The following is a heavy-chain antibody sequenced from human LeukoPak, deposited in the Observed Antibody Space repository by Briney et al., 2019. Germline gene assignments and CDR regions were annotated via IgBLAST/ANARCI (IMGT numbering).Heavy chain of an antibody. J-gene: IGHJ5*02. V-gene: IGHV4-38-2*01. Sequence: PGGSLRLSCAASGFTFSNYAITWVRQSPGKGLEWNGSIYNTASTYYNPSFKGRLTLSVDTSKNQISLELRSVTAADAAMYSCATNKTMVTTAGWFDPWGQGTLVIVSS. CDR3: ATNKTMVTTAGWFDP. D-gene: IGHD4/OR15-4a*01. CDR2: IYNTAST. CDR1: GFTFSNYA.